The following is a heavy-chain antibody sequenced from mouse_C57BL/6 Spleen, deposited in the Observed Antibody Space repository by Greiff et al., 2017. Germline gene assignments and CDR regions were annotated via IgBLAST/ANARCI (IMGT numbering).Heavy chain of an antibody. CDR2: IRNKANNHAT. Sequence: EVHLVESGGGLVQPGGSMKLSCAASGFTFSDAWMDWVRQSPEKGLEWVAEIRNKANNHATYYAESVKGRFTISRDDSKSSVYLQMNSLRAEDTGIYYCTRPPTNWGYYFDYWGQGTTLTVSS. CDR1: GFTFSDAW. CDR3: TRPPTNWGYYFDY. J-gene: IGHJ2*01. V-gene: IGHV6-6*01. D-gene: IGHD4-1*01.